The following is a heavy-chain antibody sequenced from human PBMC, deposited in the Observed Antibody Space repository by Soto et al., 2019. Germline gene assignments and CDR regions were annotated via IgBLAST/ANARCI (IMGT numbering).Heavy chain of an antibody. CDR1: GFTFSDYY. V-gene: IGHV3-11*01. CDR3: ARDSDYYDSSGSPLDY. CDR2: ISSSGSTI. Sequence: GGSLRLSCAASGFTFSDYYMSWIRQAPGKGLEWVSYISSSGSTIYYADSVKGRFTISRDNAKNSLYLQMNSLRAEDTAVYYCARDSDYYDSSGSPLDYWGQGTLVTVSS. J-gene: IGHJ4*02. D-gene: IGHD3-22*01.